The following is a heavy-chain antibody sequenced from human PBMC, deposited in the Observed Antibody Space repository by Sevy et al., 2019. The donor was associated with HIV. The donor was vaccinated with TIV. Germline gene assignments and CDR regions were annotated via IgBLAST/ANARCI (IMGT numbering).Heavy chain of an antibody. CDR2: FCFGGGKI. Sequence: GGSLRLSCTASGFTFSIYTMSWVRQAPGKGLEWVSTFCFGGGKINYADSVKGRFTISRDNSKNTVYLQMNSLRVEDTAVYYCAREGCTEPHDFWGQGTLVTVSS. V-gene: IGHV3-23*01. J-gene: IGHJ4*02. CDR3: AREGCTEPHDF. D-gene: IGHD2-8*02. CDR1: GFTFSIYT.